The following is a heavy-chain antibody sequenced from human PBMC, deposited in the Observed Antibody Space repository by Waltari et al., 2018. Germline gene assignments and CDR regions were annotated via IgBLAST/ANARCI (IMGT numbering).Heavy chain of an antibody. CDR2: IYYSGST. Sequence: QLQLQESGPGLVKPSETLSLTCTVSGGSISNSSYSWGWIRQPPGKGLEWIGSIYYSGSTYYNPSLKSRVTISVDTSKNQFSLKLSSVTAADTAVYYCARGGITGTPRLDYWGQGTLVTVSS. V-gene: IGHV4-39*07. CDR1: GGSISNSSYS. D-gene: IGHD1-7*01. CDR3: ARGGITGTPRLDY. J-gene: IGHJ4*02.